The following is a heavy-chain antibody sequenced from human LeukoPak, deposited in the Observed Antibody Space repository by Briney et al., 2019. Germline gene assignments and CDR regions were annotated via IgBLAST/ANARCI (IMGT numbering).Heavy chain of an antibody. Sequence: GGSLRLSCAVSGITLSNYGMTWVRQAPGKGLEWVAGISDTGGRTNYADSVKGRFTISRDNPKNTLYLQMNSLRAEDTAVYFCAKRGVVIRVILVGFHKEAYYFDSWGQGALVTISS. V-gene: IGHV3-23*01. J-gene: IGHJ4*02. CDR1: GITLSNYG. D-gene: IGHD3-22*01. CDR3: AKRGVVIRVILVGFHKEAYYFDS. CDR2: ISDTGGRT.